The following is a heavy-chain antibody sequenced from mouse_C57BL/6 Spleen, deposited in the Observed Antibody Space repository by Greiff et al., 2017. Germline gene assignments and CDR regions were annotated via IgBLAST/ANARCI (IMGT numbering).Heavy chain of an antibody. V-gene: IGHV14-4*01. CDR2: IDPENGDT. Sequence: EVQLQQSGAELVRPGASVKLSCTASGFNIKDDYMHWVKQRPEQGLEWIGWIDPENGDTEYASKFQGKATITADTSSNTAYLQLRSLTSEDTAVYYCTPGAPHYFHSRGQGTTRTVSS. CDR1: GFNIKDDY. CDR3: TPGAPHYFHS. J-gene: IGHJ2*01. D-gene: IGHD4-1*01.